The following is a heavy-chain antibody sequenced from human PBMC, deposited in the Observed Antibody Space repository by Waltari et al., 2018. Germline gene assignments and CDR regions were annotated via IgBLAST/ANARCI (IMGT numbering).Heavy chain of an antibody. CDR3: ARHPPRGSPDY. J-gene: IGHJ4*02. CDR1: GGYFSGYY. Sequence: QVQLQQWGAGLLKPSETLSLTCAVYGGYFSGYYWSWIRQPPGMGLGCLGEIEHSVGTNYHPTRRSRVTISVDTSKIQFSLKLSSVTAADSAVYCRARHPPRGSPDYWGQGTLVTVSS. D-gene: IGHD6-25*01. CDR2: IEHSVGT. V-gene: IGHV4-34*01.